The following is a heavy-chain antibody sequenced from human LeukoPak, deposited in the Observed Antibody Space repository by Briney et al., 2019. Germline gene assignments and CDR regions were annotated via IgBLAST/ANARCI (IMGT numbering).Heavy chain of an antibody. Sequence: SETLSLTCTVSGYSISSGYYWGWIRQPPGKGLEWIGSIYHSGSTYYNPSLKSRVTISVDTSKNQFSLKLSSVTAAETAVYYCARESRLQEDYWGQGTLVTVSS. CDR3: ARESRLQEDY. J-gene: IGHJ4*02. CDR1: GYSISSGYY. D-gene: IGHD4-11*01. V-gene: IGHV4-38-2*02. CDR2: IYHSGST.